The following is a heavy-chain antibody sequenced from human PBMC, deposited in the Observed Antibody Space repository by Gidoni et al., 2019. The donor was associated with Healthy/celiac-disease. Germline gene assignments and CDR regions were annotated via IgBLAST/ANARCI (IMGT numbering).Heavy chain of an antibody. D-gene: IGHD3-16*02. V-gene: IGHV3-23*01. Sequence: EGQLFVSGRGWVQPGGSVRLSCAAAGFTFSSYAMSWVRQAPGKGLEWVSAISGSGGSTYYADSVKGRFTISRDNSKNTLYLQMNSLRAEDTAVYYCAKPVPITFGGVIALDAFAIWGQGTMVTVSS. CDR1: GFTFSSYA. CDR2: ISGSGGST. CDR3: AKPVPITFGGVIALDAFAI. J-gene: IGHJ3*02.